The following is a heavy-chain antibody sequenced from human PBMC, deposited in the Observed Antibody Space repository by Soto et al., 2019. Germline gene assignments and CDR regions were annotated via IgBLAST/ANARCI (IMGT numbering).Heavy chain of an antibody. CDR1: GYTLTELS. D-gene: IGHD2-2*01. Sequence: ASVKVSCKVSGYTLTELSMHWLRQATGKGLEWMGGFDPEDGETIYAQKFQGRVTMTEDTSTDTAYMELSSLRSEDTAVYYCATWGLYCSSTSCYVGYYYYMGVWGKGTTVTGSS. CDR3: ATWGLYCSSTSCYVGYYYYMGV. V-gene: IGHV1-24*01. CDR2: FDPEDGET. J-gene: IGHJ6*03.